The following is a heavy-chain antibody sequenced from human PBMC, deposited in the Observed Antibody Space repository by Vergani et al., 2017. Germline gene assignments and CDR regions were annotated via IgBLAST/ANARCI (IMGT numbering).Heavy chain of an antibody. V-gene: IGHV1-69*01. CDR1: GGTFSSYA. Sequence: QVQLVQSGAEVKKPGSSVKVSCKASGGTFSSYAISWVRQAPGQGLEWMGGIIPIFGTANYAQKFQGRVTITADESTSTAYMALSSLRSEDTAVYYCARASIVGATTPWTALTHFDYWGQGTLVTVSS. J-gene: IGHJ4*02. D-gene: IGHD1-26*01. CDR2: IIPIFGTA. CDR3: ARASIVGATTPWTALTHFDY.